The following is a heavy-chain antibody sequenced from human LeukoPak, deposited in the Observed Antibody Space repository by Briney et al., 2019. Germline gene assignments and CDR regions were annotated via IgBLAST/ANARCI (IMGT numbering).Heavy chain of an antibody. CDR2: INPNSGGT. D-gene: IGHD5-18*01. CDR3: ARDVAQGYSGSGY. V-gene: IGHV1-2*02. CDR1: GYTFTGYY. J-gene: IGHJ4*02. Sequence: ASVKVSCKASGYTFTGYYMHWVRQAPGQGLEWMGWINPNSGGTNYAQKFQGRVTMTRDTSISTAYMELSRLRSEDTAVYYCARDVAQGYSGSGYWGQGTLVTVSS.